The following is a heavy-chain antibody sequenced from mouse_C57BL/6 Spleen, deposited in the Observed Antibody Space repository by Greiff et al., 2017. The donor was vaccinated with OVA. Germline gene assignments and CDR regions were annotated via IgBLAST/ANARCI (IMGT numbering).Heavy chain of an antibody. V-gene: IGHV1-52*01. CDR2: IDPSDSET. D-gene: IGHD2-4*01. Sequence: QVQLKQPGAELVRPGSSVKLSCKASGYTFTSYWMHWVKQRPIQGLEWIGNIDPSDSETHYNQKFKDKATLTVDKSSSTAYMQLSSLTSEDSAVYYCARGVYDYPFDVWGTGTTVTVSS. CDR1: GYTFTSYW. J-gene: IGHJ1*03. CDR3: ARGVYDYPFDV.